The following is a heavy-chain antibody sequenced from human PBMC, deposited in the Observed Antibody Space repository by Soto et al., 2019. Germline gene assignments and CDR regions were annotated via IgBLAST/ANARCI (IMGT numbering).Heavy chain of an antibody. CDR2: ISAYNGNT. CDR1: GYTFTSYG. V-gene: IGHV1-18*01. D-gene: IGHD6-19*01. Sequence: ASVKVSCKASGYTFTSYGISWVRQAPGQGLEWMGWISAYNGNTNYAQKLQGRVTMTTDTSTSTAYMELRSLRSDDTAVYYCARGGSVWYGYYYYYMDVWGKGTMVTVSS. CDR3: ARGGSVWYGYYYYYMDV. J-gene: IGHJ6*03.